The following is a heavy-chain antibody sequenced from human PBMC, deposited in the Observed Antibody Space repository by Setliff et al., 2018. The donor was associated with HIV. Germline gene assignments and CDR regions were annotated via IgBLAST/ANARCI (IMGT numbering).Heavy chain of an antibody. CDR2: IIPIFGTA. V-gene: IGHV1-69*06. CDR1: GDTFSIYA. D-gene: IGHD1-26*01. CDR3: ARALGGSPDAFDI. J-gene: IGHJ3*02. Sequence: SVKVSCKASGDTFSIYAISWVRQAPGQGLEWMGRIIPIFGTANSAQKFQGRVTITADKSTSTAYMELSSLRSDDTTVYYCARALGGSPDAFDIWGQGTMVTVSS.